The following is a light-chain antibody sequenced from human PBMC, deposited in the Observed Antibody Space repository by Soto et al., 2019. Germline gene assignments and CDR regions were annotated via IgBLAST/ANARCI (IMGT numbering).Light chain of an antibody. V-gene: IGKV3-20*01. CDR2: GAS. Sequence: EIVLTQSPATLSLSPGERATLSCGASQSVSTSNLAWYQQKPGQAPRLLIYGASSRATGIPDRFSGSGSGTDFTLTISRLEPEDFAVYYCQHYGSSRTFGQGTKVDI. CDR3: QHYGSSRT. CDR1: QSVSTSN. J-gene: IGKJ1*01.